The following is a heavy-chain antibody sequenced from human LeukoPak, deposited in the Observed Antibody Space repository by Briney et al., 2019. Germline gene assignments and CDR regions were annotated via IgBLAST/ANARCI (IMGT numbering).Heavy chain of an antibody. Sequence: ASVKVSCKASGYTFTSYGISWVRQAPGQGLEWMGWISAYNGNTNYAQKLQGRVTMTTDTSTSTAYMELRSLRSDDTAVYYCARDGLPYCSGTSCYTTFDYWGQGTLVTVSS. CDR2: ISAYNGNT. V-gene: IGHV1-18*01. J-gene: IGHJ4*02. D-gene: IGHD2-2*02. CDR3: ARDGLPYCSGTSCYTTFDY. CDR1: GYTFTSYG.